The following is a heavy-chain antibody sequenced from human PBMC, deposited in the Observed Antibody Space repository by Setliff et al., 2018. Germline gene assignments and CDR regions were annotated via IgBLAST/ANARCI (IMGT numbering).Heavy chain of an antibody. CDR2: INHSGST. CDR3: AIFIIGGWQNWFDP. J-gene: IGHJ5*02. V-gene: IGHV4-34*01. Sequence: ASETLSLTCAVYGGSFSAYYWSWIRQPPGKGLEWIGEINHSGSTIYNPSLKSRVTISVDTSKNQFSLMLNSVTAADTAVYYCAIFIIGGWQNWFDPLGHGTLVTVSS. D-gene: IGHD6-19*01. CDR1: GGSFSAYY.